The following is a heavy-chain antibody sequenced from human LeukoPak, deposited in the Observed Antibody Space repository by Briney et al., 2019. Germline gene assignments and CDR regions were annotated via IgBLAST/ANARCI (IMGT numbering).Heavy chain of an antibody. J-gene: IGHJ1*01. CDR1: GGSISSSSYY. D-gene: IGHD5-24*01. Sequence: PSETLSLTCTVSGGSISSSSYYWSWVRQPPGKGLEWIGEINHSGSTNYNPSLKSRVTISVDTSKNQFSLKLSSVTAADTAVYYCARNAEMATMTEYFQHWGQGTLVTVSS. V-gene: IGHV4-39*07. CDR3: ARNAEMATMTEYFQH. CDR2: INHSGST.